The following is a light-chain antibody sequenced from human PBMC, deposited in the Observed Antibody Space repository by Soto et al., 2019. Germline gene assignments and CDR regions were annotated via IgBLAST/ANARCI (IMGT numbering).Light chain of an antibody. J-gene: IGKJ1*01. Sequence: EIVLTQSPAILSVSAGERFTLASSASQSVSSNFAWYQQKPGQPPRLLIYSASTRTTGIPARFSGSGSGTEFTLTISSLQSEDFAVYYCQQYNNWPRTFGQGTKVDI. CDR3: QQYNNWPRT. CDR1: QSVSSN. V-gene: IGKV3-15*01. CDR2: SAS.